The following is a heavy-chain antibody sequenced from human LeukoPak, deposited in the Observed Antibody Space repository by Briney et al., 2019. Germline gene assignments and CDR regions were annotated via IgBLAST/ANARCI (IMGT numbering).Heavy chain of an antibody. CDR3: ARDQYYDSKGWFDP. V-gene: IGHV1-18*01. CDR1: GYTFTSYG. CDR2: ITAYNGNT. D-gene: IGHD3-22*01. Sequence: ASVKVSCKASGYTFTSYGISWVRQAPGQGLEWMGWITAYNGNTNYAQKFQGRVTMTTDTSTSTAYMELRSLRSDDTAVYYCARDQYYDSKGWFDPWGQGTLVTVSS. J-gene: IGHJ5*02.